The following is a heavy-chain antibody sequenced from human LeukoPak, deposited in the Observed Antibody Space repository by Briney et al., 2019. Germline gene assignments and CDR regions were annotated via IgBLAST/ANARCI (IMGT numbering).Heavy chain of an antibody. J-gene: IGHJ4*02. D-gene: IGHD3-3*01. V-gene: IGHV1-18*01. CDR2: ISAYNGNT. CDR3: ATGYRLEWLLLDFDY. CDR1: GYTFTSYG. Sequence: ASVKVSCKASGYTFTSYGISWVRQAPGQGLEWMGWISAYNGNTNYAQKLQGRVTMTTDTSTSTAYMELRSLRSDDTAVYYCATGYRLEWLLLDFDYWGQGTLVTVSS.